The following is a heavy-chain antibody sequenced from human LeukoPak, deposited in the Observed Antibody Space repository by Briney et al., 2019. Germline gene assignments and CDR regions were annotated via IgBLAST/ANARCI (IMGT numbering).Heavy chain of an antibody. J-gene: IGHJ4*02. CDR2: IYSGGST. CDR1: GFTFSSYS. Sequence: GGSLRLSCAASGFTFSSYSMNWVRQAPGKGLEWVSVIYSGGSTYYADSVKGRFTISRDNSKNTLYLQMNSLRAEDTAVYYCARGISSRYFDYWGQGTRVTVSS. D-gene: IGHD2-15*01. V-gene: IGHV3-53*01. CDR3: ARGISSRYFDY.